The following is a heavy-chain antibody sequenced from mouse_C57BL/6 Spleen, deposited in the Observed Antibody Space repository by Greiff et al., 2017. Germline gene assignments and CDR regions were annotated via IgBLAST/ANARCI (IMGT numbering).Heavy chain of an antibody. V-gene: IGHV1-80*01. Sequence: QVQLQQSGAELVKPGASVKISCKASGYAFSSYWMNWVKQRPGKGLEWIGQIYPGDGDTNYNGKFKGKATLTADKSSSTAYMQLSSLTSEDSAVYFCARSSLRQDYAMDYWGQGTSVTVSS. D-gene: IGHD2-12*01. CDR1: GYAFSSYW. CDR3: ARSSLRQDYAMDY. J-gene: IGHJ4*01. CDR2: IYPGDGDT.